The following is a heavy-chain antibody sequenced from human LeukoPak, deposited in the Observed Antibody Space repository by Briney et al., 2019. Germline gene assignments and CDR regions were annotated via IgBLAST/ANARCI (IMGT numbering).Heavy chain of an antibody. Sequence: SETLSLTCTVSGGSISSYYWSWIRQPPGKGLEWIGYTYYSGSTNYNPSLKSRVTISVDTSKNQFSLKLSSVTAADTAVYYCARGSSGWSKVNWFDPWGQGTLVTVSS. CDR3: ARGSSGWSKVNWFDP. J-gene: IGHJ5*02. CDR2: TYYSGST. CDR1: GGSISSYY. V-gene: IGHV4-59*01. D-gene: IGHD6-19*01.